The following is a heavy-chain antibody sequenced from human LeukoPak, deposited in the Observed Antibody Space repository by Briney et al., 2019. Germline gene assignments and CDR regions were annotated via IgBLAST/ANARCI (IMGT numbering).Heavy chain of an antibody. CDR3: ARADEDIVLVPAAVTYYYYYYMDV. V-gene: IGHV3-7*01. CDR1: GFTFRTFW. J-gene: IGHJ6*03. D-gene: IGHD2-2*01. CDR2: IQQDGSEK. Sequence: GGSLRLSCAASGFTFRTFWMTWVRQAPGKGLEWVANIQQDGSEKYYVDSVRGRFTISRDNAKNSLYLQMNSLRAEDTAVYYCARADEDIVLVPAAVTYYYYYYMDVWGKGATVTVSS.